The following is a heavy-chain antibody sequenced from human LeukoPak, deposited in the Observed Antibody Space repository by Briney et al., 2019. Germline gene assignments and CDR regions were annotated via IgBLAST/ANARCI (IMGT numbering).Heavy chain of an antibody. CDR3: ARQRATQWLDP. CDR1: GFSFNNYA. Sequence: GRSLKLSCAASGFSFNNYAMHWVRQAPGKGLEWVAVISHDGRDKYFGDSVKGRLTMSRDTFNNTLFLQMSSLRPDDTAVYYCARQRATQWLDPWGRGTLVIVSS. CDR2: ISHDGRDK. J-gene: IGHJ5*02. V-gene: IGHV3-30*04.